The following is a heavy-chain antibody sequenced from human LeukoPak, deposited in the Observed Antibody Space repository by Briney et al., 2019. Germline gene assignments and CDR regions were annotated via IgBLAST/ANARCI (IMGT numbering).Heavy chain of an antibody. CDR1: GYTFTGYG. V-gene: IGHV1-18*04. J-gene: IGHJ6*04. CDR3: ARGTDYGDYGGYYYGMDV. D-gene: IGHD4-17*01. CDR2: ISAYNGNT. Sequence: ASVKVSCKASGYTFTGYGISWVRQAPGQGLEWMGWISAYNGNTNYAQKLQGRVTMTTDTSTSTAYMELRSLRSDDTAVYYCARGTDYGDYGGYYYGMDVWGKGTTVTVSS.